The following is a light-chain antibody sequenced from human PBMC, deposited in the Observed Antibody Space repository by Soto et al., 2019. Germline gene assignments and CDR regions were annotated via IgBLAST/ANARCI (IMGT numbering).Light chain of an antibody. Sequence: EIVLTLSPGTLSLSPGERATLSCRTSQSISSSYIAWYLQKPGQTPRLLIYAASSRATGIPDRFSGSGSGTDFTLTITRLEPEDFAVYYCQQHGTSPYTFGQATKLEIK. CDR3: QQHGTSPYT. CDR1: QSISSSY. CDR2: AAS. J-gene: IGKJ2*01. V-gene: IGKV3-20*01.